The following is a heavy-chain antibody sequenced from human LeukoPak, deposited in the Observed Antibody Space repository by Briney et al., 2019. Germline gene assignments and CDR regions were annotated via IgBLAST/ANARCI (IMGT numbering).Heavy chain of an antibody. CDR2: IKEDGSEK. CDR1: GFTFSNHW. D-gene: IGHD3-16*01. J-gene: IGHJ5*02. Sequence: GGSLRLSCAASGFTFSNHWMSWVRQAPGEGLEWVANIKEDGSEKYYVDSVKGRFTISRDNAKNSLYLQMNSLRVEDTAVYYCARGGLRYFALWGQGALVTVSS. V-gene: IGHV3-7*04. CDR3: ARGGLRYFAL.